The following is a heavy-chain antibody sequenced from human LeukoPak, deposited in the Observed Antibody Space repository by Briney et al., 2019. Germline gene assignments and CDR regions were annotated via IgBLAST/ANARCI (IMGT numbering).Heavy chain of an antibody. J-gene: IGHJ4*02. D-gene: IGHD3-22*01. CDR2: IYYSGST. Sequence: SQTLSLTCTVSGGSISSGGYYWSWIRQHPGKGLEWIGYIYYSGSTYYNPSLKSRVTISVDTSKNQFSLKLSSVTAADTAVYYCASGYYDSSGYPPLWYWGQGTLVTVSS. V-gene: IGHV4-31*03. CDR1: GGSISSGGYY. CDR3: ASGYYDSSGYPPLWY.